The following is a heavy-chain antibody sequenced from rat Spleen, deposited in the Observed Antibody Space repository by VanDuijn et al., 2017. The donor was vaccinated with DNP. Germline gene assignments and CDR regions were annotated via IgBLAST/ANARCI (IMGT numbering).Heavy chain of an antibody. CDR1: GFTFSGYN. V-gene: IGHV5-7*01. CDR3: TRHRTIMPYYYAMDA. D-gene: IGHD1-12*01. J-gene: IGHJ4*01. Sequence: EVQLVESGGGLVQPGNSLKLSCAASGFTFSGYNMAWVRQAPTKGLEWVATISYNGGTPYYRDSVKGRFTISRDNAQSTLYLQMDSLRSEDTATYYCTRHRTIMPYYYAMDAWGQGASVTVSS. CDR2: ISYNGGTP.